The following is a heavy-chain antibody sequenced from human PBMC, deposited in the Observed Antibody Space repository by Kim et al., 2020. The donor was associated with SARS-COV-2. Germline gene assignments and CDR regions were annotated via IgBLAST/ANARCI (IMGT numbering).Heavy chain of an antibody. V-gene: IGHV1-69*13. D-gene: IGHD3-22*01. Sequence: SVKVSCKASGGTFSSYAISWVRQAPGQGLEWMGGIIPIFGTANYAQKFQGRVTITADESTSTAYMELSSLRSEDTAVYYCAREATYYYDSSGYPLCHWGQGTLVTVSS. J-gene: IGHJ4*02. CDR1: GGTFSSYA. CDR3: AREATYYYDSSGYPLCH. CDR2: IIPIFGTA.